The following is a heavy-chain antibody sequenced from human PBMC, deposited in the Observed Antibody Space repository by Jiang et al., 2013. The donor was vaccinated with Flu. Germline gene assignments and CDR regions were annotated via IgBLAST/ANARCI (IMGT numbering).Heavy chain of an antibody. CDR3: AKDVSGYLWYFDY. CDR2: IRGSGDST. Sequence: VQLVESGGGLVQPGGSLRLSCAASGFTFSSYAMNWVRQAPGKGLEWVSAIRGSGDSTYYADSVKGRFTISRDNSKNTLYLQMNSLRAEDTAVYFCAKDVSGYLWYFDYWGQGTLVTVSS. J-gene: IGHJ4*02. CDR1: GFTFSSYA. V-gene: IGHV3-23*04. D-gene: IGHD3-22*01.